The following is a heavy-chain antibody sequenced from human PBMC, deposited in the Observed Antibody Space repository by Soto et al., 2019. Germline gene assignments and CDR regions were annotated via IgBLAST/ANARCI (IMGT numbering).Heavy chain of an antibody. CDR1: GGSFSSGGYS. Sequence: PSETLSLTCTVSGGSFSSGGYSWSWIRQPPGKGLEWIGYIYHSVSTYYNPSLKSRVTISVDRSKNQFSLKLSSVTAADTAVYYCGRVIPPYRGSCVDYWGKGTQVTVSS. D-gene: IGHD1-26*01. V-gene: IGHV4-30-2*01. CDR2: IYHSVST. J-gene: IGHJ4*02. CDR3: GRVIPPYRGSCVDY.